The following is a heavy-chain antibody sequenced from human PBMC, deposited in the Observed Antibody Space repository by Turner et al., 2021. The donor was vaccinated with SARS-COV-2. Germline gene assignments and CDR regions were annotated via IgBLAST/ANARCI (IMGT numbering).Heavy chain of an antibody. CDR2: IYYSGST. V-gene: IGHV4-31*03. CDR3: ARDHLDPSTVTTWRGFDP. D-gene: IGHD4-17*01. J-gene: IGHJ5*02. Sequence: QVQLQESGPGLVKPSQTLSLTCTVSGCSISSGGYYWSWIRQHPGKGLEWIGYIYYSGSTYYNPSLKSRVTISVDTSKNQFSLKLSSVTAADTAVYYCARDHLDPSTVTTWRGFDPWGQGTLVTVSS. CDR1: GCSISSGGYY.